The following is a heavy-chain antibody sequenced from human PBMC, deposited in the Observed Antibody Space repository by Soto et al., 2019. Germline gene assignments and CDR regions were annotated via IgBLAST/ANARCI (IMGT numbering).Heavy chain of an antibody. CDR3: ARAVSIQVPAPLGS. CDR1: GGTFSSYT. V-gene: IGHV1-69*08. Sequence: QVQLVQSGAEVKKPGSSVKVPCKVSGGTFSSYTITWVRQAPGQGLEWMGRIVPILDKTNYAPEFQGRITITADKPSTTAFMELSGLRFEDSAIYYCARAVSIQVPAPLGSWGQGTLVTVSS. J-gene: IGHJ5*02. CDR2: IVPILDKT. D-gene: IGHD2-2*01.